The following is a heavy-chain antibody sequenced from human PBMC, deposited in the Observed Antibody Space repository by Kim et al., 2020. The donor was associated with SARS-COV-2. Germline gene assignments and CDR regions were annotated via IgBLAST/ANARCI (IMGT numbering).Heavy chain of an antibody. J-gene: IGHJ5*02. Sequence: GGSLRLSCAASGFTFSSYGMHWVRQAPGKGLEWVAVISYDGSNKYYADSVKGRFTISRDNSKNTLYLQMNSLRAEDTAVYYCAKAAYYYDSSGTYAWGQGTLVTVSS. D-gene: IGHD3-22*01. CDR3: AKAAYYYDSSGTYA. V-gene: IGHV3-30*18. CDR1: GFTFSSYG. CDR2: ISYDGSNK.